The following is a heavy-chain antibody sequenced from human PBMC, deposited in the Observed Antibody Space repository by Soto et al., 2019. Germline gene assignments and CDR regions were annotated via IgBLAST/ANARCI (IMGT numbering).Heavy chain of an antibody. D-gene: IGHD1-7*01. Sequence: ASVKVSCKASGGTFSSYAISWVRQAPGQGLEWMGGIIPIFGTANYAQKFQGRVTITADESTSTAYMELSSLRSEDTAVYYCARDLIAPGTTFADVWGQGTTVTVSS. CDR1: GGTFSSYA. V-gene: IGHV1-69*13. CDR2: IIPIFGTA. CDR3: ARDLIAPGTTFADV. J-gene: IGHJ6*02.